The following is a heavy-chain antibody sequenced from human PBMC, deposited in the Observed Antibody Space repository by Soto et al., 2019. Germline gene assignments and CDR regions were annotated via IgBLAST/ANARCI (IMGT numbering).Heavy chain of an antibody. CDR3: ARFDSSGYYGFDDDY. J-gene: IGHJ4*02. V-gene: IGHV1-69*13. D-gene: IGHD3-22*01. CDR1: GGTFSSYA. Sequence: SVKVSCKASGGTFSSYAISWVRQAPGQGLEWMGGIIPIFGTANYAQKFQGRVTITADESTSTAYMELSSLRSEDTAVYYCARFDSSGYYGFDDDYWGQGTLVTVSS. CDR2: IIPIFGTA.